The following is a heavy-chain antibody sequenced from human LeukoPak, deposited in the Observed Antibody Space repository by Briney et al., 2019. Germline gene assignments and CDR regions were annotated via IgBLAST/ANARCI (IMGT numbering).Heavy chain of an antibody. CDR3: AREAPGGYFDY. CDR2: TNPSAGTT. J-gene: IGHJ4*02. D-gene: IGHD3-16*01. CDR1: GYTFTTYL. Sequence: SVNVSCKASGYTFTTYLLHWLRQAPGQGLGWMGMTNPSAGTTNYAKNFQGRVTMTRSTYTSTVYMDLTSLRSEDTAVYYCAREAPGGYFDYWAQGTLVTVSS. V-gene: IGHV1-46*01.